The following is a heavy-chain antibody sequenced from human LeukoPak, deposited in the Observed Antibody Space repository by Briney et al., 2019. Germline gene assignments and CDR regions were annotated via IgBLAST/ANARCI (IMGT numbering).Heavy chain of an antibody. V-gene: IGHV3-23*01. CDR1: GFTFRNYW. CDR3: ARKGVLHAFDI. CDR2: ISSGGTT. Sequence: GGSLRLSCAASGFTFRNYWMGWVRQAPGKGLEWVSAISSGGTTYYADSVKGRFTISRDNSKNTLYLQMNSLRAEDTAVFYCARKGVLHAFDIWGQGTMVTVSS. J-gene: IGHJ3*02. D-gene: IGHD4/OR15-4a*01.